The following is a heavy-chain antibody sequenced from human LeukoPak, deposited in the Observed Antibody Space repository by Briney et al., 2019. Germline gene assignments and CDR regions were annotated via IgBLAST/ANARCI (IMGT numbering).Heavy chain of an antibody. CDR1: GFTFSNHE. D-gene: IGHD3-10*01. CDR3: ARDRGVTLFYYGMDV. V-gene: IGHV3-48*03. CDR2: ISSSGGTI. J-gene: IGHJ6*02. Sequence: GGSLRLSCAASGFTFSNHEMNWIRQAPGKGLEWVSYISSSGGTIYYADSVKGRFTISRDNAKNSLYLQMNSLRAEDTAVYYCARDRGVTLFYYGMDVWGQGTTVTVSS.